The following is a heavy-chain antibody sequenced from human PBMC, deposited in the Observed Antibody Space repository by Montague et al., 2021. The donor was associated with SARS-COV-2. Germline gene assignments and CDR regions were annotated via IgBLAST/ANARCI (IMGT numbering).Heavy chain of an antibody. J-gene: IGHJ4*02. CDR2: IDWDDDK. D-gene: IGHD3-10*01. CDR1: GFSLSTSGMC. Sequence: PALVTPTQTLTLTCTFSGFSLSTSGMCVSWIRQPPGKALEWLALIDWDDDKYYSTSLKTRLTISKDTSKNQVVLTMTNMDPVDTATYYCARRRYGSGSYYLDCWGQGTLVTVSS. CDR3: ARRRYGSGSYYLDC. V-gene: IGHV2-70*01.